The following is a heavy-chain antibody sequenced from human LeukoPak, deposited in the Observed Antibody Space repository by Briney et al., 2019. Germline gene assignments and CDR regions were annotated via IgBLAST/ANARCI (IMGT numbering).Heavy chain of an antibody. CDR2: ISYTGVT. D-gene: IGHD1-26*01. CDR1: GGSISSSTYF. V-gene: IGHV4-39*02. CDR3: ARRVGATEVVDY. Sequence: SETLSLTCSVSGGSISSSTYFWGWIRQPPGEGLEWIGSISYTGVTYYNPSLTSRVTISVDTSNNHFSLKLSSVAAADTAVYYCARRVGATEVVDYWGQGTLVTVSS. J-gene: IGHJ4*02.